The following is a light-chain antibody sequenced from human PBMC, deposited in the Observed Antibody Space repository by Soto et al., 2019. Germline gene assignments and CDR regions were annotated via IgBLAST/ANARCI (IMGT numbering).Light chain of an antibody. CDR2: GAS. J-gene: IGKJ3*01. CDR1: HVVSSSY. V-gene: IGKV3-20*01. CDR3: QQYGSSPRGIFT. Sequence: VMTQSPATLFVSPGERATLSCRASHVVSSSYLAWYQQKPGQAPRLLMYGASSRATGIPDRFSGTGSGTDFTLTISRLEPEDFAVYYCQQYGSSPRGIFTFGPGTKVDIK.